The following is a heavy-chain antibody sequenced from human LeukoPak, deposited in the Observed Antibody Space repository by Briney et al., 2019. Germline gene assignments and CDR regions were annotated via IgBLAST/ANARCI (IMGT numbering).Heavy chain of an antibody. CDR3: AKLLGDLGY. J-gene: IGHJ4*02. CDR2: ISYDGSNK. V-gene: IGHV3-30*18. D-gene: IGHD2-21*01. Sequence: GGSLRLSCSASGFTFSSYGMHWVRQAPGKGLEWVAVISYDGSNKYYADSVKGRFTISRDNSKNTLYLQMNSLRAEDTAVYYCAKLLGDLGYWGQGTLVTVSS. CDR1: GFTFSSYG.